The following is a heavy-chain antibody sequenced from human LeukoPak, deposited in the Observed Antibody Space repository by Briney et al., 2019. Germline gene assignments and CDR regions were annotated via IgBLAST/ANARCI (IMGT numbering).Heavy chain of an antibody. CDR3: AREVASGWYPYYFDY. D-gene: IGHD6-19*01. CDR2: IYTRGST. V-gene: IGHV4-4*07. CDR1: GGSISSYY. Sequence: SETLSVTCTVSGGSISSYYWSWIRQPDGKGLEWIGRIYTRGSTNYNPSLKSRVTMSVDTSKNQFSLKLSSVTAADTAVYYCAREVASGWYPYYFDYWGQGTLVTVSS. J-gene: IGHJ4*02.